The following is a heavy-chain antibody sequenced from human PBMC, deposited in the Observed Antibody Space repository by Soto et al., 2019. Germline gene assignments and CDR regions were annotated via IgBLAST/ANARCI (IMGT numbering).Heavy chain of an antibody. Sequence: QVQLQESGPGLVKPSETLSLTCTVSGGSISSYYWSWIRQPPGKGLEWIGYIYYSGSTNYNPSLKSRVTISVDTSKNQFSLKLSSVTAADTAVYYCARVCRYYYDSSGYYHYYYGMDVWGQGTTVTVSS. V-gene: IGHV4-59*01. D-gene: IGHD3-22*01. CDR2: IYYSGST. CDR1: GGSISSYY. J-gene: IGHJ6*02. CDR3: ARVCRYYYDSSGYYHYYYGMDV.